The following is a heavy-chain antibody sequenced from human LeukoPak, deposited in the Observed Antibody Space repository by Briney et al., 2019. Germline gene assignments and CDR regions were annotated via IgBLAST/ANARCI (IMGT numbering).Heavy chain of an antibody. D-gene: IGHD5-24*01. CDR1: GPSFSRHG. CDR3: ARLRGGDGYKGGSLDS. Sequence: PGTSLRLSCTASGPSFSRHGMHWVRQAPGKGLEWLALICFDGRETYYADSVKGRFTISRDNSRNTAHLQVDSLRVDDTAVYYCARLRGGDGYKGGSLDSWGQGTLVTVSS. V-gene: IGHV3-33*01. CDR2: ICFDGRET. J-gene: IGHJ4*02.